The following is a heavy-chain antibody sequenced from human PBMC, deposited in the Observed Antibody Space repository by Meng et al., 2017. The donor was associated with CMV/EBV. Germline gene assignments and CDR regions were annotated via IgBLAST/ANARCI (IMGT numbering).Heavy chain of an antibody. J-gene: IGHJ6*02. V-gene: IGHV4-30-4*08. CDR3: ARGPMVRGVIGYYYYGMDV. CDR1: GGSISSGDYY. CDR2: IYYSGST. Sequence: SETLSLTCTVSGGSISSGDYYWSWIRQPPGKGLEWIGYIYYSGSTYYNPSLKSRVTISVDTSKNQFSLKLSSVTAADTALYYCARGPMVRGVIGYYYYGMDVWGQGTTVTVSS. D-gene: IGHD3-10*01.